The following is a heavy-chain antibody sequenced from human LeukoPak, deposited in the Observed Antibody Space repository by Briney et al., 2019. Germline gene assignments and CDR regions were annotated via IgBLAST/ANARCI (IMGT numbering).Heavy chain of an antibody. CDR1: GGSISNYY. V-gene: IGHV4-59*01. Sequence: QPSETLSLTSTVSGGSISNYYWCWIRQPPGKGLEWIGYIYYSGSTNSNPSLKSRVTISLDTSKNQFSLKLSSVTAADTAVYYCARAGQFISARPITFDYWGQGSLVTVSS. J-gene: IGHJ4*02. D-gene: IGHD6-6*01. CDR2: IYYSGST. CDR3: ARAGQFISARPITFDY.